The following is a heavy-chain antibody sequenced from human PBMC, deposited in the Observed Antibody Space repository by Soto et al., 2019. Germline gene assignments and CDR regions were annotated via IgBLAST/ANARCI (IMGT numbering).Heavy chain of an antibody. CDR1: GFTFSSYS. CDR2: ISSSSSYI. V-gene: IGHV3-21*01. Sequence: EVQLVESGGGLVKPGGSLRLSCAASGFTFSSYSMNWVRQAPGKGLEWVSSISSSSSYIYNADSVKGRFTISRYNAKNSLYRQTNSLRAQDTAVYYCARVMAYCGGDCYPDYWGQGTLVTVSS. CDR3: ARVMAYCGGDCYPDY. J-gene: IGHJ4*02. D-gene: IGHD2-21*02.